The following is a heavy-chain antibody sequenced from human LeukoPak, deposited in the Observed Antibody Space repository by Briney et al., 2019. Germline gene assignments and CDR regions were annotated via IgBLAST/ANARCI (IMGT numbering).Heavy chain of an antibody. CDR2: ISSSSINI. J-gene: IGHJ3*01. Sequence: GGSLRLSCAASGFTFSYYSMNWVRQAPGKGLEWVSSISSSSINIYYADSVKGRFTISGDNAKNSLYLQMNSLRAEDTAVYYCARDAGRKYDHWGQGTMVTVFS. V-gene: IGHV3-21*01. CDR3: ARDAGRKYDH. CDR1: GFTFSYYS. D-gene: IGHD1-14*01.